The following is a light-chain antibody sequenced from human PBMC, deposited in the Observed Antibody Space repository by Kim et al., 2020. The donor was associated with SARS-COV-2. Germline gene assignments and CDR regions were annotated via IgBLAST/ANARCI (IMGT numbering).Light chain of an antibody. CDR2: DAS. V-gene: IGKV3-11*01. Sequence: SVPPGEKAALSCRASQSGSSSLAWYQQKPGQAPRLLIFDASNRATDIPARFSGSGSGTDFTLTISSLEPEDFAVYFCQQRTNWRYSFGQGTKLEIK. CDR1: QSGSSS. J-gene: IGKJ2*03. CDR3: QQRTNWRYS.